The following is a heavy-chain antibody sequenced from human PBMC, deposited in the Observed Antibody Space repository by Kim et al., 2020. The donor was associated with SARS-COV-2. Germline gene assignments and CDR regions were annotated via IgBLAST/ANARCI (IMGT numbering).Heavy chain of an antibody. Sequence: ASVKVSCKASGYTFTSYAMHWVRQAPGQRLEWMGWINAGNGNTKYSQKFQGRVTITRDTSASTAYMELSSLRSEDTAVYYCARADVVVTAPYGWFDPWGQGTLVTVSS. V-gene: IGHV1-3*01. D-gene: IGHD2-21*02. J-gene: IGHJ5*02. CDR1: GYTFTSYA. CDR2: INAGNGNT. CDR3: ARADVVVTAPYGWFDP.